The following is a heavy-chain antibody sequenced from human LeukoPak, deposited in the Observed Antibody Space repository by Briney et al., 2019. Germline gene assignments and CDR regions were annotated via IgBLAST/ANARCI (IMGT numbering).Heavy chain of an antibody. CDR1: GFTFSSYA. J-gene: IGHJ4*02. Sequence: GGSLRLSCAASGFTFSSYAMNWVRQAPGKGLEWVSGITGSGGSIYYADSVKGRFSISRDNSKNTLNLQMNSLRAEDTAVYYCAKDSSFCRGDSCYITKTYYFDYWGQGTLVTVSS. CDR3: AKDSSFCRGDSCYITKTYYFDY. D-gene: IGHD2-15*01. V-gene: IGHV3-23*01. CDR2: ITGSGGSI.